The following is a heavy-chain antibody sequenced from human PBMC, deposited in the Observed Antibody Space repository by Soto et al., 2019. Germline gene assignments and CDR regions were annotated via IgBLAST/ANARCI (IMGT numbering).Heavy chain of an antibody. Sequence: QVHLVQSGAEVKKPGASVKVSCKGSGYGFTTYGITWVRQAPGQGLEWMAWISAHNGNTNYAQKRQSRVTVTRETSTSTAYMELRRLRSDDTAVDYCARGRYGDYWGQGARVTVSS. CDR2: ISAHNGNT. V-gene: IGHV1-18*01. CDR3: ARGRYGDY. CDR1: GYGFTTYG. J-gene: IGHJ4*02. D-gene: IGHD1-1*01.